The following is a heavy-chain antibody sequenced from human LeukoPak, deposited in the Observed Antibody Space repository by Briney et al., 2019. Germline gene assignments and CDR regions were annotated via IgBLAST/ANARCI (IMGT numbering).Heavy chain of an antibody. CDR2: MNPNSGNT. Sequence: ASVKVSCKASGYTFTSYDINWVRQATGQGLEWMGWMNPNSGNTGYAQKFQGRVTITRNTSISTAYMELSSLRSEDTAVYYCARLCYDSSGYYYVPEAFDIWGQETMVTVSS. J-gene: IGHJ3*02. V-gene: IGHV1-8*03. CDR3: ARLCYDSSGYYYVPEAFDI. D-gene: IGHD3-22*01. CDR1: GYTFTSYD.